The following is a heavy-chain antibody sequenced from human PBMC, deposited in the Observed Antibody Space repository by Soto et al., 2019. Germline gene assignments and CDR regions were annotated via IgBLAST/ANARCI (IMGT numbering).Heavy chain of an antibody. CDR1: GFSFSDYD. V-gene: IGHV3-13*01. Sequence: DVQLVDSGGTLVQPGGSLRLSCAASGFSFSDYDMHWVRQATGKGLELVSGIGIAGDTYYSGSVKGRFTISRENAKNSLYRQMNSLRAGDTAVYYCARARHGMDVWGQGTTVTVSS. CDR2: IGIAGDT. CDR3: ARARHGMDV. J-gene: IGHJ6*02.